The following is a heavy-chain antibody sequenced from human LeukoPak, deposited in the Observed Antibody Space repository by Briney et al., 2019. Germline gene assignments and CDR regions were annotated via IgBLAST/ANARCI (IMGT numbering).Heavy chain of an antibody. CDR2: INPSGGST. V-gene: IGHV1-46*01. J-gene: IGHJ4*02. CDR1: GYTFTSYY. CDR3: ARSNDIPLNYFDY. Sequence: GASVKVSCTASGYTFTSYYMHWMRQAPGQGLEWMGIINPSGGSTSYAQKFQGRVTMTRDMSTNTVYMELSSLRSEATAVYYCARSNDIPLNYFDYWGQGTLVTVSS. D-gene: IGHD2-15*01.